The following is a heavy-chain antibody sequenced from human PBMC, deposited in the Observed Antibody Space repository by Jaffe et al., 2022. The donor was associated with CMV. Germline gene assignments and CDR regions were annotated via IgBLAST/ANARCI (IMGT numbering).Heavy chain of an antibody. J-gene: IGHJ6*02. D-gene: IGHD3-3*01. CDR3: ARAPGASYNFLRAPFAGMDA. CDR1: GGSFSGYS. Sequence: QVQLQQWGAGLLKPSETLSLTCAVYGGSFSGYSWNWIRQSPGKGLECIGEINHRGSTNYSPSLKSRVTISLDTSKNQFSLRLSSVTAADTAVYYCARAPGASYNFLRAPFAGMDAWSQGTTVTVSS. V-gene: IGHV4-34*02. CDR2: INHRGST.